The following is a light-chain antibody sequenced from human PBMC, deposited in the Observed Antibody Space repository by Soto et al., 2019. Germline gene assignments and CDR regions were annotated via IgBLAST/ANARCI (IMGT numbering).Light chain of an antibody. J-gene: IGLJ3*02. CDR2: EVS. CDR3: SSYTSSTTLVV. CDR1: SSYVGYHNY. Sequence: QSALTQPASVSGSPGQSITISCTGSSSYVGYHNYVSWYQHHPGKAPKLLIYEVSNRPSGVSNRFSGSKSRNTASLTISGLQPEDEADYYCSSYTSSTTLVVFGGGTKVTVL. V-gene: IGLV2-14*01.